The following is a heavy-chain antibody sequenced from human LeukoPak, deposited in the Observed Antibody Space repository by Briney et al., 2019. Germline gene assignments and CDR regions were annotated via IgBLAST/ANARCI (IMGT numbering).Heavy chain of an antibody. CDR2: ISYDGSNK. CDR1: GFTFSSYG. D-gene: IGHD6-19*01. CDR3: AKWLSGSNPPL. Sequence: GGSLRLSCAASGFTFSSYGMHWVRQAPGKGLEWVAVISYDGSNKYYADSVKGRFTISRDNSKNTLYLQMNSLRAEDTAVYYCAKWLSGSNPPLWGQGTLVTVSS. V-gene: IGHV3-30*18. J-gene: IGHJ4*02.